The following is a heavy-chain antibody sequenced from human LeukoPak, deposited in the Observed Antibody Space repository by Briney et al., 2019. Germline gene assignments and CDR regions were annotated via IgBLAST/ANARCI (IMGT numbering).Heavy chain of an antibody. D-gene: IGHD5-12*01. CDR1: GFTFSSYS. J-gene: IGHJ4*02. CDR3: AREAYTGFDLEAFDS. Sequence: PGGSLRLSCAVSGFTFSSYSLNWVRQAPGKGLEWVSSITSSSSSIYYADPVKGRFTISRDNVKSSLYLQMNSLRVEDTAVYYCAREAYTGFDLEAFDSWGQGTRVTVSS. CDR2: ITSSSSSI. V-gene: IGHV3-21*06.